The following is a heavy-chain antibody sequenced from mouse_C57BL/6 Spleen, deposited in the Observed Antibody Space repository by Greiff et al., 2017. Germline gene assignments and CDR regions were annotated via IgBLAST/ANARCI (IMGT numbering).Heavy chain of an antibody. CDR2: IYPRSGNT. D-gene: IGHD1-1*01. CDR1: GYTFTSYG. V-gene: IGHV1-81*01. CDR3: ARLITTVVARYFDV. Sequence: QVQLQQSGAELARPGASVKLSCKASGYTFTSYGISWVKQRTRQGLEWIGEIYPRSGNTYYNEKFKGKATLTADKSSSTAYMELRSLTSEDSAVYFCARLITTVVARYFDVWGTGTTVTVSS. J-gene: IGHJ1*03.